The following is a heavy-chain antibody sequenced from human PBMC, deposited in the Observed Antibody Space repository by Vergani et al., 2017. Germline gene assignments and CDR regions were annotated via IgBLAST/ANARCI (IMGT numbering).Heavy chain of an antibody. Sequence: QVQLQESGPGLVKPSQTLSLTCTVSGGSINSHNYYWSWIRQPAGKGLEWLGRIHTSGSTNYNTSLKSRVTMSEDTSKNQFSLNLTSVTAADTAVYFCARGSCLGGSCYKPLFDYWGQGILVTVSS. CDR2: IHTSGST. CDR1: GGSINSHNYY. CDR3: ARGSCLGGSCYKPLFDY. J-gene: IGHJ4*02. V-gene: IGHV4-61*02. D-gene: IGHD2-15*01.